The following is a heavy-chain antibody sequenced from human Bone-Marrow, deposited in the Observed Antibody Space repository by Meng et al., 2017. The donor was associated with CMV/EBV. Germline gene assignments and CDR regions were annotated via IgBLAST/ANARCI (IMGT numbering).Heavy chain of an antibody. Sequence: GLTFSSYWMHWVRQAPGKGLVWVSRINSDGSSTSYADSVKGRFTISRDNAKNTLYLQMNSLRAEDTAVYYCARVVVVPAANDDFDYWGQGTLVTVSS. V-gene: IGHV3-74*01. CDR2: INSDGSST. D-gene: IGHD2-2*01. CDR3: ARVVVVPAANDDFDY. CDR1: GLTFSSYW. J-gene: IGHJ4*02.